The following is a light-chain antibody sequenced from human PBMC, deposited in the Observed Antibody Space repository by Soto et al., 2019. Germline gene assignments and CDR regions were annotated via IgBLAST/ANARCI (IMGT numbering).Light chain of an antibody. Sequence: DFQMTQSPSSLSESVGDTVTLTCRASQGFTNYLAWYQQKPGKAPKLLIYAASTLQSGVPPRFSGSGSGTHFTLTISSLQPEDAATYYCQKYNTAPYTFGQGTRLEIK. CDR1: QGFTNY. J-gene: IGKJ5*01. CDR3: QKYNTAPYT. V-gene: IGKV1-27*01. CDR2: AAS.